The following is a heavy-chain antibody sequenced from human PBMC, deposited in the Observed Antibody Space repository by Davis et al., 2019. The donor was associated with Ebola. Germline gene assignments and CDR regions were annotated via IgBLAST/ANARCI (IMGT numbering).Heavy chain of an antibody. D-gene: IGHD1-26*01. Sequence: SETLPLTCAVYGGSFSGYYWSWIRQPPGKGLEWIGEINHSGSTNYNPSLKSRVTISVDTSKNQFSLKLSSVTAADTAVYYCARGVGATTGWFDPWGQGTLVTVSS. CDR3: ARGVGATTGWFDP. V-gene: IGHV4-34*01. J-gene: IGHJ5*02. CDR1: GGSFSGYY. CDR2: INHSGST.